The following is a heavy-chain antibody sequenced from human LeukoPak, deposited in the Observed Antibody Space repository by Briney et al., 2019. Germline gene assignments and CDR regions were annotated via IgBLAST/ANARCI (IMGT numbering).Heavy chain of an antibody. Sequence: SETLSLTCTVSGGSISSHYWSWIRQPPGKGLEWIGYIYYSGSTNYNPSLKSRVTISVDTSKNQFSLKLSSVTAADTAVFYCAREFLTGDAFDIWGQGTMVTVSS. CDR3: AREFLTGDAFDI. J-gene: IGHJ3*02. CDR1: GGSISSHY. CDR2: IYYSGST. V-gene: IGHV4-59*11. D-gene: IGHD1-14*01.